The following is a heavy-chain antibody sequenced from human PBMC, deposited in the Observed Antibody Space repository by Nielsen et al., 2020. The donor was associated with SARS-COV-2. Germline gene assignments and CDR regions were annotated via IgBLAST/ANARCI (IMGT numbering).Heavy chain of an antibody. CDR3: ARVRRGNYYGLPDY. D-gene: IGHD3-10*01. V-gene: IGHV3-21*04. J-gene: IGHJ4*02. CDR2: ISSSSSYI. Sequence: GGSLRLSCAASGFTFSSYSMNWVRQAPGKGLEWVSSISSSSSYIYYADSVKGRFTISRDNAKNSLYLQMNSLRAEDTAVYYCARVRRGNYYGLPDYWGQGTLVTVSS. CDR1: GFTFSSYS.